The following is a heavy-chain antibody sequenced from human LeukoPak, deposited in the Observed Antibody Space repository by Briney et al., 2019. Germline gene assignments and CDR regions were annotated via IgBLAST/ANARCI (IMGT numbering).Heavy chain of an antibody. CDR3: ARGHYYDSSGRGAFDI. Sequence: PGGSLRLSCAASGFTFDDYGMSWVRQAPGKGLEWVSGINWNGGSTGYADSAKGRFTISRDNAKNSLYLQMNSLRAEDTALYHCARGHYYDSSGRGAFDIWGQGTMVTVSS. D-gene: IGHD3-22*01. J-gene: IGHJ3*02. CDR2: INWNGGST. V-gene: IGHV3-20*01. CDR1: GFTFDDYG.